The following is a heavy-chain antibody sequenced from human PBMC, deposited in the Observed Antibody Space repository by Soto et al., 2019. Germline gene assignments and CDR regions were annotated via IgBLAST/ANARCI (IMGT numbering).Heavy chain of an antibody. J-gene: IGHJ4*02. CDR1: GGSISSYY. Sequence: SETLSLTCTVSGGSISSYYWSWIRQPPGKGLEWIGYIYYSGSTNYNPSLKSRVTISVDTSKNQFSLELSSVTAADTAVYYCARRVDSGYDEYFDYWGQGTLVTVSS. CDR3: ARRVDSGYDEYFDY. V-gene: IGHV4-59*08. CDR2: IYYSGST. D-gene: IGHD5-12*01.